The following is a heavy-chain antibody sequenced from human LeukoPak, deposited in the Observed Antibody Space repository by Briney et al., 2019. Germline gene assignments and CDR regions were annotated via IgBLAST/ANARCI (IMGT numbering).Heavy chain of an antibody. D-gene: IGHD6-6*01. CDR3: ARGSPYDIAARLAV. Sequence: SETLSLTCAVYGGSFSSYYWSWIRQPPGKGLEWIGEINHSGSTNYNPSLKSRVTISVDTSKNQFSLKLSSVTAADTAVYYCARGSPYDIAARLAVWGQGTLVTVSS. CDR2: INHSGST. CDR1: GGSFSSYY. J-gene: IGHJ4*02. V-gene: IGHV4-34*01.